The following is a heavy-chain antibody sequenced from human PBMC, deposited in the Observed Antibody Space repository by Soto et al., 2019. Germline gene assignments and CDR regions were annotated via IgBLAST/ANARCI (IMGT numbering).Heavy chain of an antibody. CDR2: IIPIFGTA. V-gene: IGHV1-69*13. J-gene: IGHJ3*02. D-gene: IGHD3-22*01. CDR3: ARGRDSSGYYHDAFDI. CDR1: GCTFSSYA. Sequence: SVKVSCKASGCTFSSYAISWVRQAPGQGLEWMGGIIPIFGTANYAQKFQGRVTITADESTSTAYMELSSLRSEDTAVYYCARGRDSSGYYHDAFDIWGQGTMVTVSS.